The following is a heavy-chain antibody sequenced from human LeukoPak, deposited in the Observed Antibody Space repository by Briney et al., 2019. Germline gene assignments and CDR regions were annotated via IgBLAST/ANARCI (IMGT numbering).Heavy chain of an antibody. D-gene: IGHD4-17*01. V-gene: IGHV3-7*01. CDR3: ARDYGDY. Sequence: PGGSLRLSCAASGFTFSNYWMNWVRQAPGKGLEWVANMNRNGSEKYYVDSVKGRFTISRDNAKNSLYLQMNSLRAEGTAVYYCARDYGDYWGQGTLVTVSS. CDR1: GFTFSNYW. J-gene: IGHJ4*02. CDR2: MNRNGSEK.